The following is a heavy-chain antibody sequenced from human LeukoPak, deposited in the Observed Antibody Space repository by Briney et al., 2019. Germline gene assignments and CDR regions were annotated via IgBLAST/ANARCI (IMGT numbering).Heavy chain of an antibody. CDR2: FFYSGST. CDR3: ARDNQPPGDILTGYFPLDSWGFDP. CDR1: GGSLDPYY. J-gene: IGHJ5*02. D-gene: IGHD3-9*01. V-gene: IGHV4-59*01. Sequence: SETLSLTCSVSGGSLDPYYWSWIRQPPGKGLEWIGYFFYSGSTNYNPSFKSRVIISIDTAKNQFSLKLSSVTAADTAVYYCARDNQPPGDILTGYFPLDSWGFDPWGQGTLVTVSS.